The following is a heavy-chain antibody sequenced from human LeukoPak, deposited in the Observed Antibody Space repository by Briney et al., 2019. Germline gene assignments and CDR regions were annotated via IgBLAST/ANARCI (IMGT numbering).Heavy chain of an antibody. CDR1: GFTFSSYA. Sequence: GGSLRLSCAASGFTFSSYAMSWVRQAPGKGLEWVSAISGSGGSTYYADSVKGRFTISRDNSKNTLYLQMNSLRAEDTAVYYCAKESLNYYDSSGYNNWFDPWGQGTLVTVSS. J-gene: IGHJ5*02. CDR2: ISGSGGST. D-gene: IGHD3-22*01. V-gene: IGHV3-23*01. CDR3: AKESLNYYDSSGYNNWFDP.